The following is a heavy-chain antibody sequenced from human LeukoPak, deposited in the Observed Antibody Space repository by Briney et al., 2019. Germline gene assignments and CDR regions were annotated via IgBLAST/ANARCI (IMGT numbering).Heavy chain of an antibody. D-gene: IGHD2-2*01. CDR3: ARDVGEYCSSVSCYASDY. CDR1: GYTFTGYY. Sequence: ASVKVSCKASGYTFTGYYMHWVRQAPGQGLERMGWINPSSGGTNYAQKFQGRVTMTRDTSISTAYMGLSRLRSDDTAVYYCARDVGEYCSSVSCYASDYWGQGTLVTVSS. V-gene: IGHV1-2*02. J-gene: IGHJ4*02. CDR2: INPSSGGT.